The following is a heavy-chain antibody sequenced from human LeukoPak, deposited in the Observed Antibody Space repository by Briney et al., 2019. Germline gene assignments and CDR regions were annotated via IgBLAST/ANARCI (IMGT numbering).Heavy chain of an antibody. Sequence: ASVKVSCKASGYTFTGYYMHWVRQAPGQGLEWMGWINPNSGGTNYAQKFQGRVTMTRDTSISTAYMELSRLRSDDTAVYYCARGYGDYNYYYYYYMDVWGKGTTVTVSS. J-gene: IGHJ6*03. CDR2: INPNSGGT. D-gene: IGHD4-17*01. CDR1: GYTFTGYY. V-gene: IGHV1-2*02. CDR3: ARGYGDYNYYYYYYMDV.